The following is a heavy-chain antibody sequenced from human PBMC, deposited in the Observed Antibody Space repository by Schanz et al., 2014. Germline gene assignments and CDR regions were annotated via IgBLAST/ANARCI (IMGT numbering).Heavy chain of an antibody. V-gene: IGHV3-21*04. CDR2: ISSSSSYI. J-gene: IGHJ3*01. CDR1: GFTFSRYW. Sequence: VQLVESGGGLVQPGGSLRLSCAASGFTFSRYWMQWVRQAPGKGLEWVSSISSSSSYISYADSVKGRFTISRDSSKNTLFLQMNSLRAEDTAVYFCARDGGRDGYNLAFDVWGQGTLVTVSS. D-gene: IGHD5-12*01. CDR3: ARDGGRDGYNLAFDV.